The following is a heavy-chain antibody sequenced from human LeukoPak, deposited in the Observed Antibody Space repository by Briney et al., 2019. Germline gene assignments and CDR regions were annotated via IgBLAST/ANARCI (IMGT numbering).Heavy chain of an antibody. D-gene: IGHD7-27*01. V-gene: IGHV3-23*01. CDR3: AKRGANWGPFHY. J-gene: IGHJ4*02. Sequence: GGCLRLPCAASVFTFSGYPMSWVRQAPRKGREGVSSISGSGYSTYYADSLKGRFSISRDNSKNTLFLQMSSLSAEATAVYYGAKRGANWGPFHYWGQGTLVTVSS. CDR2: ISGSGYST. CDR1: VFTFSGYP.